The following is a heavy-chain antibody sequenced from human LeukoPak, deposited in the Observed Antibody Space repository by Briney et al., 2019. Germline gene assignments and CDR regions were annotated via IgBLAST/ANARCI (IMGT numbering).Heavy chain of an antibody. CDR3: AKVSVCYGCYFDY. J-gene: IGHJ4*02. CDR2: INGLGDNP. Sequence: GGSLRLSCEASGYTFSAHGMTWVRQAPGKGLQWVSTINGLGDNPSYAETVKGRFTISRDNSKNTVYLQMNGLRAEDTATYYCAKVSVCYGCYFDYWGPGILVTVS. V-gene: IGHV3-23*01. D-gene: IGHD3-16*01. CDR1: GYTFSAHG.